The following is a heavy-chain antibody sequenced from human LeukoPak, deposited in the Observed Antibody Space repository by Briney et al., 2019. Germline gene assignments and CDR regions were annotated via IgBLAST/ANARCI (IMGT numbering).Heavy chain of an antibody. V-gene: IGHV3-74*01. Sequence: PGRPLRLSCAASGFTFDDYAMHWVRQAPGKGLVWVSRINSDGSSTSYADSVKGRFTISRDNAKNTLYLQMNSLRAEDTAVYYCARVTNYGNPLGYWGQGTLVTVSS. CDR2: INSDGSST. D-gene: IGHD3-10*01. CDR1: GFTFDDYA. CDR3: ARVTNYGNPLGY. J-gene: IGHJ4*02.